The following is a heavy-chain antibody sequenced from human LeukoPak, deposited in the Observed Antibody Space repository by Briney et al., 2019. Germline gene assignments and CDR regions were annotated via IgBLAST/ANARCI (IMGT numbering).Heavy chain of an antibody. CDR2: SNPNGGST. CDR1: GYTLTNYY. CDR3: ARLTRSGTAFDI. D-gene: IGHD3-3*01. Sequence: ASVKVSCKASGYTLTNYYIHWVRQAPGQGLEWMGISNPNGGSTSYAQQFQGRVTMTRDTSTSTVYMELTSLRSEDTALYYCARLTRSGTAFDIWGQGTTVTVSS. J-gene: IGHJ3*02. V-gene: IGHV1-46*01.